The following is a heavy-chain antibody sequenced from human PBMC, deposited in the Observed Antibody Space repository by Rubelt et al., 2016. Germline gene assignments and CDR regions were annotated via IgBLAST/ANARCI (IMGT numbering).Heavy chain of an antibody. CDR3: ARLRRLHFYGMDV. Sequence: VQLQESGPGLVKPSETLSLTCTVSGGSISSYYWSWIRQPPGKGLEWIGYIYYSGSTNYNPSLKSRVTISVDTSKNQFSLKLSSVTAADTAVYYCARLRRLHFYGMDVWGQGTTVTVSS. CDR2: IYYSGST. J-gene: IGHJ6*02. CDR1: GGSISSYY. D-gene: IGHD2-15*01. V-gene: IGHV4-59*12.